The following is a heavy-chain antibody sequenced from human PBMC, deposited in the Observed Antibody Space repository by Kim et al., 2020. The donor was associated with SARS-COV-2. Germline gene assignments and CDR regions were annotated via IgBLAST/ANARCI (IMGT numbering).Heavy chain of an antibody. CDR2: INCDGSTT. CDR1: GFTFSTCA. CDR3: ARGWWFRD. D-gene: IGHD2-8*02. V-gene: IGHV3-74*01. J-gene: IGHJ4*02. Sequence: GGSLRLSCAASGFTFSTCAMHWVRQAPGKGLVWVSGINCDGSTTNYADSVKGQFTISRDNSKNTLYLQMNSLRAEDTAVYYCARGWWFRDWGQATLFT.